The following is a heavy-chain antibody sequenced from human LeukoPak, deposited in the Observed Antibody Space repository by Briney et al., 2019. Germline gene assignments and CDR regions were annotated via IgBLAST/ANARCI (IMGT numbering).Heavy chain of an antibody. Sequence: GESLQISCKGSGSLFTSYWIGWVRQMPGKGLEWMGIIYPGDSDTRYSPSFQGQVTISADKSISTAYLQWSSLKASDTAMYYCARRGLWFGELLWGQGTLVTVSS. CDR2: IYPGDSDT. J-gene: IGHJ4*02. CDR3: ARRGLWFGELL. D-gene: IGHD3-10*01. CDR1: GSLFTSYW. V-gene: IGHV5-51*01.